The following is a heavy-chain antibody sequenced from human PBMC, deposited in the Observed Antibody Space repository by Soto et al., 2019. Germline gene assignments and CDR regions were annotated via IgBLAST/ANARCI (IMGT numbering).Heavy chain of an antibody. V-gene: IGHV3-23*01. CDR2: ISGSGGST. CDR3: AKVAEVSTTIFAVVIRPGIGDFDY. CDR1: GFTFSSYA. Sequence: EVQLLESGGALVQPGGSLRLSCAASGFTFSSYAMSWVRQTQGKGLEWVSAISGSGGSTYYADSVKGRFTISRDNSKKTLYLQMNSLRAEDTAVYYCAKVAEVSTTIFAVVIRPGIGDFDYWGQGTLVTVSS. D-gene: IGHD3-3*01. J-gene: IGHJ4*02.